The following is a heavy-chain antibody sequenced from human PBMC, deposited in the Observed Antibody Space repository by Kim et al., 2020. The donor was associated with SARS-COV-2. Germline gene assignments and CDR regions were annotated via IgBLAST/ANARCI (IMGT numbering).Heavy chain of an antibody. J-gene: IGHJ6*02. Sequence: ASVKVSCKASGYTFTSYGISWVRQAPGQGLEWMGWISAYNGNTNYAQKLQGRVTMTTDTSTSTAYMELRSLRSDDTAVYYCARIDFWSGYWDWYYGMDVWGQGTTVTVSS. CDR2: ISAYNGNT. CDR3: ARIDFWSGYWDWYYGMDV. D-gene: IGHD3-3*01. V-gene: IGHV1-18*01. CDR1: GYTFTSYG.